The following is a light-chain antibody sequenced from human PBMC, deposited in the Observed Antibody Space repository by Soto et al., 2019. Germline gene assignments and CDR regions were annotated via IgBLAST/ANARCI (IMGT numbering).Light chain of an antibody. V-gene: IGLV1-47*01. J-gene: IGLJ1*01. CDR3: AAWDDSLSGHYV. CDR1: SSNIGSNY. Sequence: QSVLTQPPSASGTPGQRVTISCSGSSSNIGSNYVYWYQQLPGTAPKLLIYRNNQRPSGVPDRFSGSKYGTSASLAISGLRSEDEDDYYCAAWDDSLSGHYVFGTGTKVTVL. CDR2: RNN.